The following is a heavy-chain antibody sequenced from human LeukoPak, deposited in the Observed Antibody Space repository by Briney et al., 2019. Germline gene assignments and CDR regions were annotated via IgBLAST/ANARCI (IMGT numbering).Heavy chain of an antibody. D-gene: IGHD6-13*01. CDR3: TTVLSSNRYNLCDY. V-gene: IGHV3-74*03. CDR1: GFTFSSYW. CDR2: ISPDGSTT. J-gene: IGHJ4*02. Sequence: GGSLRLSCAASGFTFSSYWMHWVRQAPGKGLMWVSRISPDGSTTLYADSVKGRFTISRDNAKNTLYLQMNSLGAEDTAVYYCTTVLSSNRYNLCDYWGRGTLVTVSS.